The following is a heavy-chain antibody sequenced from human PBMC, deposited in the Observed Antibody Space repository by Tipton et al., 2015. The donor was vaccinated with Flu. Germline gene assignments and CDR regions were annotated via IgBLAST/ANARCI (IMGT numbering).Heavy chain of an antibody. CDR1: VGSISSYY. Sequence: TLSLTCTVSVGSISSYYWSWIRQPPGKGLEWVGYIYYSGSTNYSPSLKSRVTISVDTSKNQFSLKLSSVTVADTAVYYCARDRPNYYYYGMDVWGQGTTVTVSS. CDR3: ARDRPNYYYYGMDV. CDR2: IYYSGST. V-gene: IGHV4-59*01. J-gene: IGHJ6*02.